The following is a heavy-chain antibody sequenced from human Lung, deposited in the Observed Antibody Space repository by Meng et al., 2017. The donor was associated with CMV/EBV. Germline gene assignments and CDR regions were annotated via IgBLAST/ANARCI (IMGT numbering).Heavy chain of an antibody. Sequence: ASXXVSRKASGYTFTSYDINWVRQATGQGLEWMGWMNPNSGNTGYAQKFQGRVTMTRNTSISTAYMELSSLRSEDTAVYYCARGFLAAKSGLRSLPDWGHGTLVTVSS. D-gene: IGHD2-15*01. CDR1: GYTFTSYD. J-gene: IGHJ4*01. CDR3: ARGFLAAKSGLRSLPD. V-gene: IGHV1-8*01. CDR2: MNPNSGNT.